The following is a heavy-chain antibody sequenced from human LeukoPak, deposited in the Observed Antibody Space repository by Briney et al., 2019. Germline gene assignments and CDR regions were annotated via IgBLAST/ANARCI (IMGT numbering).Heavy chain of an antibody. V-gene: IGHV3-53*01. J-gene: IGHJ4*02. Sequence: AGGSLRLSCAASGLTVSNNYMDWVRQAPGKGLVWVALMYSGGNTYYADSVKGRFTISRDNSKNTLYLQMNSLRAEDTAVYYCAKEGYGSGSYDYWGQGTLVIVSS. D-gene: IGHD3-10*01. CDR1: GLTVSNNY. CDR3: AKEGYGSGSYDY. CDR2: MYSGGNT.